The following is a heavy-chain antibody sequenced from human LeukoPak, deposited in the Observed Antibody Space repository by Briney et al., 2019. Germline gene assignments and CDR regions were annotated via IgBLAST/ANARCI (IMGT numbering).Heavy chain of an antibody. J-gene: IGHJ6*02. CDR3: ARGEMATIHYYYYGMDV. V-gene: IGHV3-33*01. CDR1: GFTFSSYG. D-gene: IGHD5-24*01. CDR2: IWYDGSNK. Sequence: PGGSLRLSCAASGFTFSSYGMHWVRQAPGKGLEWVAVIWYDGSNKYYADSVKGRFTISRDNSKNTLYLQMNSLRAEDTAVYYCARGEMATIHYYYYGMDVWGQGTTVTVSS.